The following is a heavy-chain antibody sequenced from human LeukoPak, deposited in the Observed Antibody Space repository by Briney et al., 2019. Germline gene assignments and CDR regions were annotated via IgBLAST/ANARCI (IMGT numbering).Heavy chain of an antibody. Sequence: SETLSLTCTVSSGSIGSSSNYWGWIRQAPEKGLEWIGNVYYSGSTFYNPSLKSRVTISVDTSKNQFSLKLRSVTAADTAIYYCARASFNVVFGNWFDPWGQGTLVTVSS. CDR3: ARASFNVVFGNWFDP. D-gene: IGHD2-8*01. V-gene: IGHV4-39*01. J-gene: IGHJ5*02. CDR1: SGSIGSSSNY. CDR2: VYYSGST.